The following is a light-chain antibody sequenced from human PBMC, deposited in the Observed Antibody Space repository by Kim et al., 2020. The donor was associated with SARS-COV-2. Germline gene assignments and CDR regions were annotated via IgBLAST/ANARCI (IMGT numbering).Light chain of an antibody. V-gene: IGLV2-8*01. J-gene: IGLJ2*01. CDR1: RSDVGGQKY. CDR2: EVN. Sequence: GQSVTISCTGTRSDVGGQKYVSWYQQQPGKAPKLMIYEVNRRPSGVPDRFSGSKSGNTASLTVSRLQAEDEADYYCTSYGGSNNLVIGGGTQLTVL. CDR3: TSYGGSNNLV.